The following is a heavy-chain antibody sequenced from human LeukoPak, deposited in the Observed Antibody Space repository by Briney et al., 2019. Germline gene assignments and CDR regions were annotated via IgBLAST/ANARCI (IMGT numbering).Heavy chain of an antibody. V-gene: IGHV1-2*04. CDR3: ARDKVNPYYYYGMDV. J-gene: IGHJ6*02. CDR1: GYTFTGYY. Sequence: ASVKVSCKASGYTFTGYYMHWVRQAPGQGLEWMGWINPNSGGTNYAQKFQGWVTMTRDTSIGTAYMELSRLRSDDTAVYYCARDKVNPYYYYGMDVWGQGTTVTVSS. CDR2: INPNSGGT. D-gene: IGHD4-23*01.